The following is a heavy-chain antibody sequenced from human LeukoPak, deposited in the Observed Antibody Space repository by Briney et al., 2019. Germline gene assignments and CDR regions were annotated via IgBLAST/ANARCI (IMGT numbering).Heavy chain of an antibody. J-gene: IGHJ4*02. V-gene: IGHV4-4*09. CDR3: ARQRRQSFSSPLYHFDY. CDR1: GDSITNSW. CDR2: IYATGTT. D-gene: IGHD2/OR15-2a*01. Sequence: SETLSLTCTVSGDSITNSWWSWVRQSPGKGLEWIGYIYATGTTNYNPSLMSRVTFSVDKSKNHFSLRLSSVTAADTAVYYCARQRRQSFSSPLYHFDYWGQGTLVTVSS.